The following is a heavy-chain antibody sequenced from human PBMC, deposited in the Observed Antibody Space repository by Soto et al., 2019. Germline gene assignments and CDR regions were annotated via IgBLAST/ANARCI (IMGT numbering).Heavy chain of an antibody. J-gene: IGHJ4*02. CDR1: GGSISSGGYY. Sequence: SETLSLTCTVSGGSISSGGYYWSWIRQHPGKGLEWIGYIYYSGSTYYNPSLKSRVTISVDTSKNQFSLKLSSVTAADTAVYYCAREMTTGTRSFDYWGQGTLVTVSS. CDR2: IYYSGST. CDR3: AREMTTGTRSFDY. V-gene: IGHV4-31*03. D-gene: IGHD1-1*01.